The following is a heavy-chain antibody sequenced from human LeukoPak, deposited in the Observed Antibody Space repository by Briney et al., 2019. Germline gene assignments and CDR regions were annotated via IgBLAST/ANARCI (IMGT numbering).Heavy chain of an antibody. V-gene: IGHV4-39*07. Sequence: SETLSLTCSVSGASISSSSYYWGWIRQPPGKGLEWIGSFSYSGSTYYNSSLKSRVTISVDTSKNQFSLKLSSVTAADTAVYYCARVGSGWYFNWFDPWGQGTLVTVSS. J-gene: IGHJ5*02. CDR1: GASISSSSYY. D-gene: IGHD6-19*01. CDR2: FSYSGST. CDR3: ARVGSGWYFNWFDP.